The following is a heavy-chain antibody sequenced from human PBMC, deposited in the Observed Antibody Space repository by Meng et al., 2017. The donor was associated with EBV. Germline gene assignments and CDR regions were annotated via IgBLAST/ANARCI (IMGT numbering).Heavy chain of an antibody. CDR3: AHIIAARPFDY. D-gene: IGHD6-6*01. Sequence: QINVKGSDPPLVKPTQTLTLTRTFSGFSLSTRGVGVGWIRQPPGKALEWLALIYWDDDKRYSPSQKSRLTITKDTSKNQVVLTMTNMDPVDAATYYCAHIIAARPFDYWGQGTLVTVSS. CDR1: GFSLSTRGVG. V-gene: IGHV2-5*02. J-gene: IGHJ4*02. CDR2: IYWDDDK.